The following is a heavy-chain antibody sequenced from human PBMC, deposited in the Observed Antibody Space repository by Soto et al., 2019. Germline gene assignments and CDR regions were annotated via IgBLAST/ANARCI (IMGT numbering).Heavy chain of an antibody. CDR2: INPNSGGT. V-gene: IGHV1-2*04. CDR3: AIADGDSLYYYMDV. Sequence: ASVKVSCKASGGTFSSYTISWVRQAPGQGLEWMGWINPNSGGTNYAQKFQGWVTMTRDTSISTAYMELSRLRSDDTAVYYCAIADGDSLYYYMDVWGQGTTVPVSS. CDR1: GGTFSSYT. J-gene: IGHJ6*03. D-gene: IGHD4-17*01.